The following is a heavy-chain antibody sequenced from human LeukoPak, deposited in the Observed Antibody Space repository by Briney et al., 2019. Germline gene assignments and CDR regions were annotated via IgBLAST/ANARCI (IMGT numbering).Heavy chain of an antibody. CDR3: ARHGGFLEWLSYFDY. V-gene: IGHV1-69*13. D-gene: IGHD3-3*01. J-gene: IGHJ4*02. CDR2: IIPIFGTA. Sequence: ASVKVSCKASGGTLSSYAISWVRQAPGQGLEWMGGIIPIFGTANYAQKFQGRVTITADESTSTAYMELSSLRSEDTAVYYCARHGGFLEWLSYFDYWGQGTLVTVSS. CDR1: GGTLSSYA.